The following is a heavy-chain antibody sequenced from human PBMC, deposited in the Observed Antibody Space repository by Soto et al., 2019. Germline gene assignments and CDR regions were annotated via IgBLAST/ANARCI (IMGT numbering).Heavy chain of an antibody. CDR3: ARVPDY. Sequence: SETLSLTCGVYDGSFSGFYWSWIRQPPGKGLEWIGEISHSGNINYIPSLRSRVTISVDRSKNQFSLKLSSVTAADTAVYYCARVPDYWGQGTLVTVSS. CDR2: ISHSGNI. CDR1: DGSFSGFY. V-gene: IGHV4-34*01. J-gene: IGHJ4*02.